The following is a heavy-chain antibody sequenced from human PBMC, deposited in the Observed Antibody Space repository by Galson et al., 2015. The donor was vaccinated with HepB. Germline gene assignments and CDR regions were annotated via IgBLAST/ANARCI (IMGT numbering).Heavy chain of an antibody. D-gene: IGHD3-22*01. Sequence: SLRLSCAASGFTFHDYAMHWVRQAPGKGLEWVSGISWNSGSIDYADSVKGRFTISRDNAKNSLYLQMNSLRAEDAALYYCAKVGVGAYYDNSGSFDYWGQGTLVTVSS. V-gene: IGHV3-9*01. J-gene: IGHJ4*02. CDR2: ISWNSGSI. CDR3: AKVGVGAYYDNSGSFDY. CDR1: GFTFHDYA.